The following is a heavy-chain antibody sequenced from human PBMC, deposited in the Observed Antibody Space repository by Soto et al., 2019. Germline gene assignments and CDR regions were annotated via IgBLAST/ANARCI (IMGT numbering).Heavy chain of an antibody. J-gene: IGHJ4*02. V-gene: IGHV3-23*01. CDR2: ISGSGDST. D-gene: IGHD3-10*01. Sequence: EVRLLESGGGLVQPGGSLRLSCAASGFTFRVYAMSWVRQAPGKGLEWVSGISGSGDSTHYADSVKGRFTVSRDNSKSMLYLQTNSLRAEDTAIYYCAKALYGGFTYWGQGTLVTVSS. CDR1: GFTFRVYA. CDR3: AKALYGGFTY.